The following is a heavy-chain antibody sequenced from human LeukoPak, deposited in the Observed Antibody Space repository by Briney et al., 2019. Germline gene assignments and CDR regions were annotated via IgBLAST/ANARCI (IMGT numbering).Heavy chain of an antibody. J-gene: IGHJ3*02. V-gene: IGHV3-21*01. D-gene: IGHD3/OR15-3a*01. CDR2: ISSSGSYI. Sequence: GGSLRLSCAASGFTFSNYSMNWLRQAPGKGLEWVSSISSSGSYIYYADSVKGRFTISRDNAKNSLYLQMNSLRAEDTAVYYCARGFKYYDFWRGSLGAFDIWGQGTMVTVSS. CDR1: GFTFSNYS. CDR3: ARGFKYYDFWRGSLGAFDI.